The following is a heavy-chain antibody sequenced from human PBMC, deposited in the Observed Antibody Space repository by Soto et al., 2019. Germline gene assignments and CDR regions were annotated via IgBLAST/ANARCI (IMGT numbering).Heavy chain of an antibody. CDR3: ARERDCISTSCHDAFDI. Sequence: QVQLVQSGAEVKKPGSSVKVSCKASGGTFSSYAIRWVRQAPGQGLEWMGGIIPIFGTANYAQKFQGRVTITADESTSTAYMELSSLRSVDTAVYYCARERDCISTSCHDAFDIWGQRTLVTVSS. D-gene: IGHD2-2*01. CDR1: GGTFSSYA. V-gene: IGHV1-69*12. CDR2: IIPIFGTA. J-gene: IGHJ3*02.